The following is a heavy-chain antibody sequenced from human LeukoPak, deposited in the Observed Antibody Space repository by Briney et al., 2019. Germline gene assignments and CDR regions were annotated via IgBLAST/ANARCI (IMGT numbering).Heavy chain of an antibody. D-gene: IGHD3-10*01. J-gene: IGHJ5*02. V-gene: IGHV4-39*01. CDR1: GGSISSISYY. CDR2: IYYSGST. CDR3: ARPVYGSGFRFDP. Sequence: SETLSLTCTVSGGSISSISYYWAWIRQPPGKGLEWIGSIYYSGSTYYNPSLKSRVTISIDTSNNQFSLRLSSVTAADTAVYYCARPVYGSGFRFDPWGQGTLVTVPS.